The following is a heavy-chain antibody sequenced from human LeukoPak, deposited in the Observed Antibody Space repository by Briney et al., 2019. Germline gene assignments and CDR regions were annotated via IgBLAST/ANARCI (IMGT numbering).Heavy chain of an antibody. J-gene: IGHJ4*02. CDR3: ASLYYGAADY. V-gene: IGHV3-11*01. CDR1: GLTFNDYS. Sequence: GGSLRLSCAASGLTFNDYSMSWIRQAPGKGLEWVSYINSRGKTIYYADSVKGRFTISRDNAESSLYLQMNSLRAEDTAVYYCASLYYGAADYWGQGTLVTVSS. D-gene: IGHD4-17*01. CDR2: INSRGKTI.